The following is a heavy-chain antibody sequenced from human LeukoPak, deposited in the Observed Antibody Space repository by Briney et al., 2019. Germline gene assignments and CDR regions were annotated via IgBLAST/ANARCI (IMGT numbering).Heavy chain of an antibody. CDR1: GFTFHTYA. J-gene: IGHJ5*01. CDR3: AKDSGGRYQLAAGNWFDS. Sequence: PGGSLRLSCAASGFTFHTYAMSWVRQAPGKGLEWVSAISGNGAATYYADSVKGRFTISRDNSKNTLFVQMNSLRGEDTAVYYCAKDSGGRYQLAAGNWFDSWGQGTLVTVSS. D-gene: IGHD2-2*01. CDR2: ISGNGAAT. V-gene: IGHV3-23*01.